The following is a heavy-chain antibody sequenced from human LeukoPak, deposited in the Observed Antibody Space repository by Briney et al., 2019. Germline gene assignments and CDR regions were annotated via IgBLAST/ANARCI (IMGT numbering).Heavy chain of an antibody. D-gene: IGHD3-22*01. Sequence: ASVKVSCKASGGTFSSYTISWVRQAPGQGLEWMGRIIPILGIANYAQKFQGRVTITADKSTSTAYMELSSLRSEDTAVYYCAREAGSYYDSSGYLDYWGQGTLVTVSS. CDR2: IIPILGIA. CDR1: GGTFSSYT. CDR3: AREAGSYYDSSGYLDY. V-gene: IGHV1-69*04. J-gene: IGHJ4*02.